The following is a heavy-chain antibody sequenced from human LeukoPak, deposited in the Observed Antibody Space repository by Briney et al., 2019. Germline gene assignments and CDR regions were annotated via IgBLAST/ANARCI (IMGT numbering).Heavy chain of an antibody. Sequence: GGSLRLPCAASGITFSSYAMSWVRQAPGKGLEWVSAIRGSGSGTYYADSVKGRFTISRDSSKNTVYLQMNSLRVEDTAVYYCAKRVSGWSWVDYWGQGTLVTVSS. J-gene: IGHJ4*02. CDR3: AKRVSGWSWVDY. V-gene: IGHV3-23*01. CDR1: GITFSSYA. CDR2: IRGSGSGT. D-gene: IGHD6-19*01.